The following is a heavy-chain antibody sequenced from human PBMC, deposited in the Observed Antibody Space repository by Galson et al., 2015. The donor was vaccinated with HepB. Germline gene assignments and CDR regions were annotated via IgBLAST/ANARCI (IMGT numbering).Heavy chain of an antibody. CDR1: GFTFSSHA. Sequence: SLRLSCAASGFTFSSHAMHWVRQAPGKGLEWVAIISYDGYNKEYADSVKGRLTISRDNSKNTLSLQMNSLRPEDTAVYYCARDMAAAGGDVFDYWGQGSLVTVSS. CDR3: ARDMAAAGGDVFDY. J-gene: IGHJ4*02. V-gene: IGHV3-30-3*01. CDR2: ISYDGYNK. D-gene: IGHD6-13*01.